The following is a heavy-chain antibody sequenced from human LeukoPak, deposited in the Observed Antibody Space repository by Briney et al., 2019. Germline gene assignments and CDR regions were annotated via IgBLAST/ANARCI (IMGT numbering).Heavy chain of an antibody. J-gene: IGHJ4*02. D-gene: IGHD6-19*01. CDR1: GASVSSSDYY. CDR3: ARLGSGYPTPDY. V-gene: IGHV4-39*01. CDR2: LYFSGNP. Sequence: SETLSLTCTVSGASVSSSDYYWGWIRQPPGMRLEWIGNLYFSGNPYYNPSLNSRVTISVDTSKNQFSLKMRSVTAVDTAVYYCARLGSGYPTPDYWGQGTLVTVSS.